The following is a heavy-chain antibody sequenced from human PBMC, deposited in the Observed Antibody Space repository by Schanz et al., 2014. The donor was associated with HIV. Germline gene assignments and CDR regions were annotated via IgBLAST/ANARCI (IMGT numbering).Heavy chain of an antibody. V-gene: IGHV1-8*01. CDR2: MNPNSGNT. D-gene: IGHD1-26*01. CDR1: GYTFTSYD. CDR3: ARRGLVGATLYYYYYGMDV. Sequence: QVNLVLSGPEVKKPGASVRVSCKASGYTFTSYDINWVRQATGQGLEWMGWMNPNSGNTGYAQKFQGRVTMTRNTSISTAYMELSSLRSEDTAVYYCARRGLVGATLYYYYYGMDVWGQGTTVTVSS. J-gene: IGHJ6*02.